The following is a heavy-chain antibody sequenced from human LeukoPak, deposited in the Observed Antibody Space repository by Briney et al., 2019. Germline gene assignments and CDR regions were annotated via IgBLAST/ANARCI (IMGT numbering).Heavy chain of an antibody. J-gene: IGHJ4*02. CDR1: GFIFSSYW. CDR3: ARVGVGSGSYHIDY. Sequence: PGGSLRLSCAASGFIFSSYWMSWVRQAPGKGLEWVASIKEDGTETYYVDSVKGRFTISRDNAKNSLYLQMTSLRAEDTAVYYCARVGVGSGSYHIDYWGQGTLVTVSS. V-gene: IGHV3-7*03. CDR2: IKEDGTET. D-gene: IGHD3-10*01.